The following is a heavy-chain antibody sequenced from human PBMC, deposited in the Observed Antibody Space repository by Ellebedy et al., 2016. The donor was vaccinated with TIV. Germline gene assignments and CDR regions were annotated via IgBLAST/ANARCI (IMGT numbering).Heavy chain of an antibody. J-gene: IGHJ5*02. CDR2: VYHSGHN. D-gene: IGHD2/OR15-2a*01. V-gene: IGHV4-4*02. CDR3: ARDWTRGGGYFASWFDP. CDR1: GGSINSDNY. Sequence: MPSETLSLTCGVSGGSINSDNYWSWVRQSPGRGLEWIGEVYHSGHNNYNPSLRSRVSISVDKSKSQFSLRLRSMTAADTAVYYCARDWTRGGGYFASWFDPWGQGTPVTVSS.